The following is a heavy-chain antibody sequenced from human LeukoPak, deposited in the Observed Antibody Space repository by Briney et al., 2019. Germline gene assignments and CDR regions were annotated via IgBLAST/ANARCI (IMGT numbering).Heavy chain of an antibody. CDR1: GFTFSSFT. Sequence: LSGGSLRLSCVASGFTFSSFTMNWVRQAPGKGLEWVSGISGSASSTFYADSVKGRFTISRDNSKNTLYLQMNSLRAEDMAVYYCAKDYIWWLRSGYFDYWGQGTLVTVSS. CDR3: AKDYIWWLRSGYFDY. J-gene: IGHJ4*02. CDR2: ISGSASST. V-gene: IGHV3-23*01. D-gene: IGHD2-8*02.